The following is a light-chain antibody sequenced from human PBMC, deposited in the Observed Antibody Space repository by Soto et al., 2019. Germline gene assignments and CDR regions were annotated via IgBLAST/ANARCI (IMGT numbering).Light chain of an antibody. J-gene: IGKJ1*01. CDR2: GAS. Sequence: ETVLTQSPGTLSLSPGDRATLSCRASQSVRNNYLASLQQKPGQAPSLLISGASTRATGVPDRFSGSGSGTDFTLTISRLEPEDFAVYYCQQYGGSRTFGQGTKVDIK. CDR1: QSVRNNY. V-gene: IGKV3-20*01. CDR3: QQYGGSRT.